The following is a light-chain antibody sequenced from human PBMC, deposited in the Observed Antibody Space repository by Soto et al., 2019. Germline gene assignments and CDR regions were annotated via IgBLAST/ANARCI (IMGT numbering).Light chain of an antibody. J-gene: IGKJ3*01. CDR2: DAS. Sequence: EIVLTQSPATLSLSPGERATLSCRASQSVSSYLAWYQQKPGQAPRLLIYDASNRATGIPARFSGSGSGTDFTPPISSIEDEDFAVYYCQQRSNWPRFTFGHGTKLDIK. CDR1: QSVSSY. CDR3: QQRSNWPRFT. V-gene: IGKV3-11*01.